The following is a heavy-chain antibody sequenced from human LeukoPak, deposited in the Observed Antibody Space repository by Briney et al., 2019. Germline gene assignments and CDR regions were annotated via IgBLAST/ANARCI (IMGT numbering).Heavy chain of an antibody. CDR1: GFTVSSNY. D-gene: IGHD3-22*01. J-gene: IGHJ2*01. CDR3: ARSQGGTMSLRHFDL. Sequence: GGSLRLSCAASGFTVSSNYMNWVRQAPGKGLEWVSVISSAGNAYYADAVKGRGTISRDNSKNMLYLQMNSLRADDTAVYYCARSQGGTMSLRHFDLWGRGTLVTVSS. CDR2: ISSAGNA. V-gene: IGHV3-53*01.